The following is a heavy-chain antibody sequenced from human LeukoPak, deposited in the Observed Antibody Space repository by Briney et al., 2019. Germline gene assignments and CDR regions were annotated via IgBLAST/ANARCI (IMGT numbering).Heavy chain of an antibody. V-gene: IGHV4-59*01. CDR3: ARATYYYGSSGYYP. CDR1: GGSISSYY. D-gene: IGHD3-22*01. Sequence: SETLSLTCTVSGGSISSYYWSWIRQPPGKGLEWIGYIYYSGSTNYNPSLKSRVTISVDTSKNQFSLKLSSVTAADTAVYYCARATYYYGSSGYYPWGQGTLVTVSS. J-gene: IGHJ5*02. CDR2: IYYSGST.